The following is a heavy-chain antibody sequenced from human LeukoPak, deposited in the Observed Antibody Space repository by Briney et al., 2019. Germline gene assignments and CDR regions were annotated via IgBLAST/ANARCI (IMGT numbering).Heavy chain of an antibody. D-gene: IGHD6-6*01. CDR1: GFTFSSYW. Sequence: PGGSLRLSCTASGFTFSSYWMHWVRQAPGKGLVWVSRINSDGGSTSYADSVKGRFTISRDNAKNSLYLQMNSLRDEDTAVYYCAREYSSSSGRAFDIWGQGTMVTVSS. CDR3: AREYSSSSGRAFDI. J-gene: IGHJ3*02. V-gene: IGHV3-74*01. CDR2: INSDGGST.